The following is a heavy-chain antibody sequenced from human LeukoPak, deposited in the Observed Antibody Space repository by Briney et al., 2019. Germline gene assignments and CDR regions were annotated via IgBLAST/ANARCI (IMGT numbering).Heavy chain of an antibody. J-gene: IGHJ4*02. CDR3: ARAPFVGDPDLFDY. CDR1: GFPFSSYW. V-gene: IGHV3-7*01. Sequence: GGSLRLSCVASGFPFSSYWMTWVRQAPGKGLEWVANIKQDGSKKSYVDSVKGRFTISRDNAKNSLYLQMNSLRAEDTAVYYCARAPFVGDPDLFDYWGQGTLVTVSS. CDR2: IKQDGSKK. D-gene: IGHD1-14*01.